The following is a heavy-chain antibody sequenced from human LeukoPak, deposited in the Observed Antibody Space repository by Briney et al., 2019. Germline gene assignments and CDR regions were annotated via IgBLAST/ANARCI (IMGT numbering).Heavy chain of an antibody. V-gene: IGHV3-21*01. CDR1: GFAFSSYN. D-gene: IGHD5-24*01. CDR3: ARLRDGYNYEDY. J-gene: IGHJ4*02. CDR2: ISSSSDYI. Sequence: GGSLRLSCAASGFAFSSYNMNWVRQAPGKGLEWVSSISSSSDYIHYADSVKGRFTISRDDAKNSLYLQLNSLRAEDTAVYYCARLRDGYNYEDYWGQGTLVTVSS.